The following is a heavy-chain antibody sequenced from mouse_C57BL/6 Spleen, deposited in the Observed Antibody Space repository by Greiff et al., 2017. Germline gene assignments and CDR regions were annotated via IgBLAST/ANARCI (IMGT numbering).Heavy chain of an antibody. D-gene: IGHD1-1*01. CDR2: IDPEDGDT. V-gene: IGHV14-1*01. J-gene: IGHJ3*01. Sequence: VQLQQSGAELVRPGASVKLSCTASGFNIKDYYMHWVKQRPEQGLEWIGRIDPEDGDTEYAPKFQGKATMTADTSSNTAYLQLSSLTSEDTAVYYCTLITTVVRGFAYWGQGTLVTVSA. CDR1: GFNIKDYY. CDR3: TLITTVVRGFAY.